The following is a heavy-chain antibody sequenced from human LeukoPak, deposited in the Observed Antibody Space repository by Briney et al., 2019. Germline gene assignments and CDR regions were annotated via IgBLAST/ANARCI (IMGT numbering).Heavy chain of an antibody. Sequence: ASVKVSCKASGYTFTTYGIFWVRQAPGQGLEWMGWISAYNGNTNYAQKLQGRVSMTTDTSTSTAYMELRSLRSDDTAVYYCARGGFIVGAGDYFDYWGQGTRVTVSS. D-gene: IGHD1-26*01. CDR1: GYTFTTYG. J-gene: IGHJ4*02. CDR2: ISAYNGNT. V-gene: IGHV1-18*01. CDR3: ARGGFIVGAGDYFDY.